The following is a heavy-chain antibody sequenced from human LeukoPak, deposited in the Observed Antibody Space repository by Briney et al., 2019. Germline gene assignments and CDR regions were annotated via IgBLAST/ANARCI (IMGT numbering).Heavy chain of an antibody. J-gene: IGHJ6*03. Sequence: GGSLSLSCAASGFTFSSYTMHWVRQAPGKGLEWGAVISYDGSNKYYADFVKGRFTISRDNSKNTLYLQMNSLGAEDTAVYYCPRAGPTTPVLTPFYYHYYSMDVWGKRTTGTASS. V-gene: IGHV3-30-3*01. CDR3: PRAGPTTPVLTPFYYHYYSMDV. CDR2: ISYDGSNK. D-gene: IGHD4-23*01. CDR1: GFTFSSYT.